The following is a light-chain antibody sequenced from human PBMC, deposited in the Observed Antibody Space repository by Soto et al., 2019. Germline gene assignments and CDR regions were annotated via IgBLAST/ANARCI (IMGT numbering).Light chain of an antibody. CDR3: QVWDTNSDHVV. J-gene: IGLJ7*01. CDR2: EDS. Sequence: SYELTQSPSVSVAPGQTARITCGGNNIGSKSVHWYQQKPGQAPVLVVYEDSARPSGIPERFSGSNSGNTATLTISRVEAGDEADFYCQVWDTNSDHVVFGGGTQLTVL. V-gene: IGLV3-21*02. CDR1: NIGSKS.